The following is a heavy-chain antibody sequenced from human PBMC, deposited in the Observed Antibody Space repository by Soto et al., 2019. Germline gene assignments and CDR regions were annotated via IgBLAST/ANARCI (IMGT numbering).Heavy chain of an antibody. J-gene: IGHJ3*02. CDR1: GYSFTSYW. V-gene: IGHV5-10-1*01. Sequence: GESLKISCKGSGYSFTSYWISWVRQMPGKGLEWMGRIDPSDSYTNYSPSFQGHVTISADKSISTAYLQWSSLKASDTAMYYCASTYYYDSSGYYAFDIWGQGTLVTVSS. D-gene: IGHD3-22*01. CDR3: ASTYYYDSSGYYAFDI. CDR2: IDPSDSYT.